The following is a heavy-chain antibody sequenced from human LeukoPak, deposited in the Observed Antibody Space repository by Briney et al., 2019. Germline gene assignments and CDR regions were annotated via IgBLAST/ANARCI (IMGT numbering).Heavy chain of an antibody. CDR1: GFTFSSYG. D-gene: IGHD4-23*01. J-gene: IGHJ4*02. CDR2: INSDGGTI. CDR3: AQARQGGGPIFDS. V-gene: IGHV3-74*01. Sequence: PGRSLRLSCAASGFTFSSYGMHWVRHAPGKGLVWVSRINSDGGTITYADSVKGRFTISRDNAMDTLYLQLNSLKAEVTAVYYCAQARQGGGPIFDSWGPGTLVTVSS.